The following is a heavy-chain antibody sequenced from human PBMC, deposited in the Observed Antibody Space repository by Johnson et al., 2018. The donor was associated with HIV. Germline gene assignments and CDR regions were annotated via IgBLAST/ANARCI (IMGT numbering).Heavy chain of an antibody. J-gene: IGHJ3*02. V-gene: IGHV3-20*04. Sequence: VQLVESGGGVVRPGGSLRLSCAASGFTFDHYAMHWVRQGPGKGLEWVAGIGWDGFTIGYVDSVKGRFTISRDDATNSLYLQVHRLRTEDTALYYCARDGPRGSYGAFDIWGQGTMVTVSS. CDR2: IGWDGFTI. CDR1: GFTFDHYA. D-gene: IGHD1-26*01. CDR3: ARDGPRGSYGAFDI.